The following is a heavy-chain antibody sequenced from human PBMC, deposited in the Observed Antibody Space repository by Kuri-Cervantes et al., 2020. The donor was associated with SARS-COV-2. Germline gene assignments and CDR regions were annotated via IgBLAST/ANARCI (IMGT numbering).Heavy chain of an antibody. J-gene: IGHJ4*02. CDR3: ARVPNVVPAAIGGGY. D-gene: IGHD2-2*02. CDR2: ISSSGSTI. CDR1: EFSFSNYW. Sequence: GESLKISCAASEFSFSNYWMTWVRQAPGKGLEWVSYISSSGSTIYYADSVKGRFTISRDNAKNSLYLQMNSLRAEDTAVYYCARVPNVVPAAIGGGYWGQGTLVTVSS. V-gene: IGHV3-48*03.